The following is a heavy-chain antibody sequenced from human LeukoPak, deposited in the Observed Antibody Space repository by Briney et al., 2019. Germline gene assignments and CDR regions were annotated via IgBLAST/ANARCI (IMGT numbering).Heavy chain of an antibody. Sequence: PGGSLRLSCAASGFTVSSNYMSWVRQAPGKGLGWVSVIYSGGSTYYADSVKGRFTISRDNSKNTLYLQMNSLRAEDTAVYYCARESIAAAGEFDYWGQGTLVTVSS. V-gene: IGHV3-66*01. CDR1: GFTVSSNY. CDR2: IYSGGST. J-gene: IGHJ4*02. D-gene: IGHD6-13*01. CDR3: ARESIAAAGEFDY.